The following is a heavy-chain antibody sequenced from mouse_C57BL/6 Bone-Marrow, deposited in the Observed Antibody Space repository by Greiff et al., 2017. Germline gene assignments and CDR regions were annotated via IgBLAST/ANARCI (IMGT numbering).Heavy chain of an antibody. CDR1: GYTFTSYW. CDR3: ARWGDTGAMDY. CDR2: IHPNSGST. D-gene: IGHD3-3*01. V-gene: IGHV1-64*01. J-gene: IGHJ4*01. Sequence: VQLQQPGAELVKPGASVKLSCKASGYTFTSYWMHWVKQRPGQGLEWIGMIHPNSGSTNYNEKFKSKATLTVDKSSSTAYMQLSSLTSEDSAVYYCARWGDTGAMDYWGQGTSVTVSS.